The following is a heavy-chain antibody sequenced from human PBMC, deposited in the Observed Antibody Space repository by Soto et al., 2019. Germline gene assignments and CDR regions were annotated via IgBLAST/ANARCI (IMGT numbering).Heavy chain of an antibody. Sequence: QVQLVQSGAEVKKPGASVKVSCKASGYTFTSYYMHWVRQAPGQGLEWMGIINPSGGSTSYAQKFQGRVTMTSDTSTSTVYMELSSLRSEDTAVYYCARDPRGYSYGYENWFDSWGQGTLVTVSS. CDR1: GYTFTSYY. V-gene: IGHV1-46*01. J-gene: IGHJ5*01. D-gene: IGHD5-18*01. CDR3: ARDPRGYSYGYENWFDS. CDR2: INPSGGST.